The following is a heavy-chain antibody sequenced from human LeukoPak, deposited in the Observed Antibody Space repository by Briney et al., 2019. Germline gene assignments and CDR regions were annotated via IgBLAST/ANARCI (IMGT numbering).Heavy chain of an antibody. CDR1: GGSISSSSYY. Sequence: SETLSLTCTVSGGSISSSSYYWGWIRQPPGKGLEWIGSIYYSGSTYYNPSLKSRVTISVDTSKNQFSLKLSSVTAADTAVYYCARHIVVSAFDTWGQGTMVTVSS. CDR2: IYYSGST. V-gene: IGHV4-39*01. D-gene: IGHD3-22*01. CDR3: ARHIVVSAFDT. J-gene: IGHJ3*02.